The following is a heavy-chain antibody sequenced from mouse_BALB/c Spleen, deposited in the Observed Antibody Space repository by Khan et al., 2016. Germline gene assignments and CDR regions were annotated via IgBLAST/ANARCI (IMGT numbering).Heavy chain of an antibody. CDR3: ARGGYYVWYFDV. J-gene: IGHJ1*01. Sequence: VQLKQSGPELVKPGASVKISCKASGYSFTGYFMNWVMQSHGKSLEWIGRINPYNGDTFYNQKFKGKATLTVDKSSSTAHMELRSLVSEDSAVYDCARGGYYVWYFDVRGAGTTVTVSS. CDR1: GYSFTGYF. V-gene: IGHV1-20*02. D-gene: IGHD2-3*01. CDR2: INPYNGDT.